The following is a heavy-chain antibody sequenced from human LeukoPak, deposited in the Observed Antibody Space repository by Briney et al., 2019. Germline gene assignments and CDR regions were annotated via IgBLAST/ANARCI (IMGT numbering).Heavy chain of an antibody. D-gene: IGHD3-9*01. J-gene: IGHJ4*02. CDR1: GGSFSGYY. CDR3: ARSGGAIRHFREFDY. CDR2: INHSGST. Sequence: SETLSLTCAVYGGSFSGYYWSWIRQPPGKGLEWIGEINHSGSTNYNPSLKSRVTISVDTSKNQFSLKLSSVTAADTAVYYCARSGGAIRHFREFDYWGQGTLVTVSS. V-gene: IGHV4-34*01.